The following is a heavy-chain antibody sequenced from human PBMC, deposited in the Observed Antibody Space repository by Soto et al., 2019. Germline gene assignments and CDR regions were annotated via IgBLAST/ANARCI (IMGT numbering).Heavy chain of an antibody. J-gene: IGHJ3*02. CDR1: GFTFSSHW. V-gene: IGHV3-7*01. Sequence: EVQLVESGGGLVHPGGSLGLSCAASGFTFSSHWMSWVRQAPGKGLEWVANIRQDGREEHYMDSVKGRFTLSRDNAKNSLYLQMNGLRVEDTAVYYCAKSEGYSFDIRGQGTMVTVSS. CDR3: AKSEGYSFDI. CDR2: IRQDGREE. D-gene: IGHD6-13*01.